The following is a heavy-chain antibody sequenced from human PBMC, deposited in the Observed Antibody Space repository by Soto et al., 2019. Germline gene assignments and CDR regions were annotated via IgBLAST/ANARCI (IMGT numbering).Heavy chain of an antibody. V-gene: IGHV1-18*01. D-gene: IGHD4-17*01. CDR2: ISAYNGNT. CDR1: GYTFTSYG. J-gene: IGHJ6*02. Sequence: ASVKVSCKASGYTFTSYGISWVRQAPGQGLEWMGWISAYNGNTNYAQKLQGRVTMTTDTSTSTAYMELRSLRSDDTAVYYCARDPMTTVTTYYYYGMDVWGQGTTVTVSS. CDR3: ARDPMTTVTTYYYYGMDV.